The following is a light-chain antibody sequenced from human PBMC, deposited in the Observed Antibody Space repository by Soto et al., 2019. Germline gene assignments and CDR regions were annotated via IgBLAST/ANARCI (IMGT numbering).Light chain of an antibody. V-gene: IGKV3-11*01. CDR2: DAS. CDR1: QSVSSY. Sequence: EIVLTQSPATLSLSPGERATLSCRASQSVSSYLAWYQQKPGQAPRLLIYDASNRATGIPARFSGSGSGTDFTLTISSLEPEDFAVYYCQKRTNSPPVLTFGGGTKVEIK. CDR3: QKRTNSPPVLT. J-gene: IGKJ4*01.